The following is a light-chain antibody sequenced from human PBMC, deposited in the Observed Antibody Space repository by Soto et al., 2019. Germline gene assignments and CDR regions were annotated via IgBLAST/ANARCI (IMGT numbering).Light chain of an antibody. J-gene: IGLJ2*01. V-gene: IGLV2-14*01. Sequence: SVLTQPASKSGSPGESIPISCYGTSSDVGGYNYVSWYQQHPGKAPKLMIYDVSNRPSGVSNRFSGSKSGNTASLTISGLQAEDEADYYCSSYTSSSTPLFGGGTQLTVL. CDR3: SSYTSSSTPL. CDR1: SSDVGGYNY. CDR2: DVS.